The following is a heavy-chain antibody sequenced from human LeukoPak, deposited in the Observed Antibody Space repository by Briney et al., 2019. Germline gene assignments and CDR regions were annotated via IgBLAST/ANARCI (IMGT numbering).Heavy chain of an antibody. D-gene: IGHD6-19*01. Sequence: SQTLSLTCAISGDSVSNNNGAWNWIRQSPSRGLEWLGRTYYRSKWYNDYAVSLKGRITINPDTSTNQFSLQLNSVTPEDTAVYYCARDEGNSGWYTFDYWGQGTLVTVSS. CDR3: ARDEGNSGWYTFDY. J-gene: IGHJ4*02. CDR1: GDSVSNNNGA. CDR2: TYYRSKWYN. V-gene: IGHV6-1*01.